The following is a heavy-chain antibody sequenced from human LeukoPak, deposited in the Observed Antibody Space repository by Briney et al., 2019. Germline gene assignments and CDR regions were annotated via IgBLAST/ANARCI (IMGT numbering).Heavy chain of an antibody. J-gene: IGHJ6*03. Sequence: GASVKVSCKASGYTFTSYDINWVRQATGQGLEWMGWTNPNSGNTGYAQKFQGRVTITRNTSISTAYMELSSLRSEDTAVYYCARVSGGIVPAARRYMDVWGKGTTVTVSS. D-gene: IGHD2-2*01. V-gene: IGHV1-8*03. CDR1: GYTFTSYD. CDR2: TNPNSGNT. CDR3: ARVSGGIVPAARRYMDV.